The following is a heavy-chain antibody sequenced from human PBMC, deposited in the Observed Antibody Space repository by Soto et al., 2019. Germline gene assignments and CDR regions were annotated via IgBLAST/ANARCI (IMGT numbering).Heavy chain of an antibody. CDR1: GYTFVTNG. D-gene: IGHD1-1*01. V-gene: IGHV1-18*01. J-gene: IGHJ4*02. CDR3: ARGSDNWDGDFAF. CDR2: ISTYNGNT. Sequence: QVQLVQSEAEMKTPGASVKVSCKASGYTFVTNGISWVRQAPGHGLEWMGWISTYNGNTNYAQKLQGRHIMTRDTSTNTVYMDLRSLRSDDTAMYYCARGSDNWDGDFAFWGQGTLVTVSS.